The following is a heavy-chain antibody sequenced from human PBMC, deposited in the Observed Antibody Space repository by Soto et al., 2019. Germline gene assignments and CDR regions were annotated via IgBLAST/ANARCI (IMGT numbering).Heavy chain of an antibody. CDR2: IYSSGST. D-gene: IGHD3-3*01. Sequence: PSETLSVTCTAAGGAINSYDWTWIRQPAGKGLEWIGRIYSSGSTKYNPSLQSRVTMSLDTSKNQFSLRLTSVTAADTAVYYCARGQRFSDWFDPWGQGTLVTVSS. CDR3: ARGQRFSDWFDP. V-gene: IGHV4-4*07. CDR1: GGAINSYD. J-gene: IGHJ5*02.